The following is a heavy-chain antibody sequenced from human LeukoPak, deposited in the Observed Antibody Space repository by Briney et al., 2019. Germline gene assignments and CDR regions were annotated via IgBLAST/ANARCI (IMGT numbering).Heavy chain of an antibody. V-gene: IGHV4-39*01. CDR1: AGSISSSSYY. CDR2: IYYSGST. CDR3: AKGGGFAKYYFDY. D-gene: IGHD3-16*01. Sequence: SETLSLTCTVSAGSISSSSYYLGWIRQPPGKGLEWIVSIYYSGSTYYNPSLKSRVTISVDTSKNQFSLKLSSVTAADTAVYYCAKGGGFAKYYFDYWGQGTLVTVSS. J-gene: IGHJ4*02.